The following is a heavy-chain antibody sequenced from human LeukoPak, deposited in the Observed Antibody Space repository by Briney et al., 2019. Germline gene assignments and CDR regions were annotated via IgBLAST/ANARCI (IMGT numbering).Heavy chain of an antibody. CDR3: ARGLTYYDSSGYFPWDYFDY. D-gene: IGHD3-22*01. CDR1: GFTFDDYG. Sequence: GGSLRLSCAAPGFTFDDYGMSWVRQAPGKGLEWVSGINWNGGSTGYADSVKGRFTISRDNAKNSLYLQMNSLRAEDTALYYCARGLTYYDSSGYFPWDYFDYWGQGTLVTVSS. V-gene: IGHV3-20*04. J-gene: IGHJ4*02. CDR2: INWNGGST.